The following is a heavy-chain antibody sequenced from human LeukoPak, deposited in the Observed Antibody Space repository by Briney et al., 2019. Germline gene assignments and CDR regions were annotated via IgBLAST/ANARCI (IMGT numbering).Heavy chain of an antibody. CDR3: TIDVLLWFGESY. Sequence: GGSLRLSCAASGFTFSNAWMSWVRQAPGKGLEWVGRIKSKTDGGTTDYAAPVKGRFTISRDGSKNTLYLQMNSLKTDDTAVYYCTIDVLLWFGESYWGQGTLVTVSS. D-gene: IGHD3-10*01. J-gene: IGHJ4*02. V-gene: IGHV3-15*01. CDR1: GFTFSNAW. CDR2: IKSKTDGGTT.